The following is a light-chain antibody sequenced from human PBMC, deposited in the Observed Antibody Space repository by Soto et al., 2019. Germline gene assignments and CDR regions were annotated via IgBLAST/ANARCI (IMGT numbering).Light chain of an antibody. V-gene: IGLV2-14*03. CDR2: DVS. Sequence: QSALTQPASVSGSPGQSITISCTGTSSDVGGYNYVSWYQRRPGNAPKLMIYDVSNRPSGVSNRFSGSKSGNTASLTISGLQAEDGADYYCSSYTSSSAPVLFGGGTKLTVL. J-gene: IGLJ2*01. CDR3: SSYTSSSAPVL. CDR1: SSDVGGYNY.